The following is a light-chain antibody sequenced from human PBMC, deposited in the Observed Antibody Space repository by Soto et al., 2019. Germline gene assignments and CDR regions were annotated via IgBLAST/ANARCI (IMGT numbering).Light chain of an antibody. CDR2: GAS. V-gene: IGKV3-15*01. CDR3: HQYDDGPYT. CDR1: QSVSSN. J-gene: IGKJ2*01. Sequence: EIVMTQSPATLSVSPGERATLSCRASQSVSSNVAWYQQIPGQTPRLLIYGASTRATGVPVRFSGSASGTEFTLTISGLQSEDFAVYYCHQYDDGPYTFGQGT.